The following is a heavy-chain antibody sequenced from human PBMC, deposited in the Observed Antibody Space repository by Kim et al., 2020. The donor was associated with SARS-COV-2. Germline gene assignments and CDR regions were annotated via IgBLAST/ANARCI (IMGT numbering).Heavy chain of an antibody. CDR3: AKERRKYCSGGSCHLEY. J-gene: IGHJ4*02. Sequence: VKGRFTIYRDNTKDTTYLQMNNLMAEDTAVYYCAKERRKYCSGGSCHLEYWGQGTLVTVSS. D-gene: IGHD2-15*01. V-gene: IGHV3-33*06.